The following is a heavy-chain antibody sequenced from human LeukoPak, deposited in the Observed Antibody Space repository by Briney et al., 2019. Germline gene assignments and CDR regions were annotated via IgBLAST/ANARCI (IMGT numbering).Heavy chain of an antibody. Sequence: GESLKISCKGSGYSFASYWIGWVRQMPGKGLEGMGIIYPDDSTTRYSPSFQGEVTVSADKSTSTAYLRWSSLKASDTAMYYCARQNAGAPDDWGQGTLVTVSS. J-gene: IGHJ4*02. CDR1: GYSFASYW. D-gene: IGHD1-26*01. CDR3: ARQNAGAPDD. V-gene: IGHV5-51*01. CDR2: IYPDDSTT.